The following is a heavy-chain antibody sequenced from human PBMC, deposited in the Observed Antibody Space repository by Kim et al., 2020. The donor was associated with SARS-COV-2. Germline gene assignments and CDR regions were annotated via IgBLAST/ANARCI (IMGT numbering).Heavy chain of an antibody. CDR2: INHSGST. CDR1: GGSFSGYY. J-gene: IGHJ6*02. CDR3: ARVRIVVVTAVIYYYYYYGMDV. Sequence: SETLSLTCAVYGGSFSGYYWSWIRQPPGKGLEWIGEINHSGSTNYNPSLKSRVTISVDTSKNQFSLKLSSVTAADTAVYYCARVRIVVVTAVIYYYYYYGMDVWGQGTTVTVSS. V-gene: IGHV4-34*01. D-gene: IGHD2-21*02.